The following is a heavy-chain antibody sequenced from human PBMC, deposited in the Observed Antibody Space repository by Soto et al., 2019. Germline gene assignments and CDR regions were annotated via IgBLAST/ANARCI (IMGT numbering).Heavy chain of an antibody. J-gene: IGHJ6*02. V-gene: IGHV4-39*01. CDR1: GGSISSSSYY. Sequence: QLQLQESGPGLVKPSETLSLTCTVSGGSISSSSYYWGWIRQPPGKGLEWIGSIYYSGYTYYNPYLNSRVTISIDTSKNQFSLKLSSVTAADTAVYYCARHHGPLYVGYYYDMDVWGQGTTVTVSS. CDR2: IYYSGYT. CDR3: ARHHGPLYVGYYYDMDV. D-gene: IGHD3-16*01.